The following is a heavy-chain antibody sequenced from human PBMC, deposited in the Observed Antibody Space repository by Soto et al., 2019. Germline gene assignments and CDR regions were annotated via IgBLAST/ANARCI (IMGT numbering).Heavy chain of an antibody. CDR1: GFTFSSYW. Sequence: GGSLRLSCAASGFTFSSYWMHWVRQAPGKGLVWVSRINSDGSSTSYADSVKGRFTISRDNAKNTLYRQMNSLRAEDTAVYYCASRWNYGDYFDYWGQGTLVTVSS. V-gene: IGHV3-74*01. CDR2: INSDGSST. CDR3: ASRWNYGDYFDY. D-gene: IGHD1-7*01. J-gene: IGHJ4*02.